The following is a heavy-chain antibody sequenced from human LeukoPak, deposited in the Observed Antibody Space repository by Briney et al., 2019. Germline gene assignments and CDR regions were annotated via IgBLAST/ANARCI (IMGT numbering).Heavy chain of an antibody. D-gene: IGHD3-3*01. V-gene: IGHV4-30-4*08. CDR2: IYYSGST. Sequence: SETLSLTCTVSGGSISSGDYYWSWIRQPPGKGLEWIGYIYYSGSTYYNPSLKSRVTISVDTSKNQFSLKLSSVTAADTAVYYCARERERDYDFWSGYSDAFDIWGQGTMVTVSS. J-gene: IGHJ3*02. CDR1: GGSISSGDYY. CDR3: ARERERDYDFWSGYSDAFDI.